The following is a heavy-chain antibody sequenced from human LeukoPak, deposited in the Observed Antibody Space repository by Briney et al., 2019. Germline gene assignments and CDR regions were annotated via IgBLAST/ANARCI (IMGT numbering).Heavy chain of an antibody. CDR1: GFTFSSYA. D-gene: IGHD3-9*01. CDR2: ISYDGSNK. CDR3: ARDKPGYSYYYYYYGMDV. V-gene: IGHV3-30*04. J-gene: IGHJ6*02. Sequence: GGSLRLSCAASGFTFSSYAMHWVRQAPGKGLEWVAVISYDGSNKYYADSVKGRFTISRDNSKNTLYLQMNSLRAEDTAVYYCARDKPGYSYYYYYYGMDVWGQGTTVTVSS.